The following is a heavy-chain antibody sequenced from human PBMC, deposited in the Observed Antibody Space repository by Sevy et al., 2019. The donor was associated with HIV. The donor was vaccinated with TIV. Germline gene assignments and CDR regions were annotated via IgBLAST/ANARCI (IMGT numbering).Heavy chain of an antibody. CDR1: GYTFNTYG. Sequence: ASVKVSCKASGYTFNTYGISWVRQAPGQGLEWMGWISSYYGNTNFAQKFQGRVTMTTDTITNTAYMELTSQRSDDTAVYYCARERTRWQQLVEYYLGMDVWGQGTPVTVSS. D-gene: IGHD6-13*01. V-gene: IGHV1-18*01. CDR3: ARERTRWQQLVEYYLGMDV. CDR2: ISSYYGNT. J-gene: IGHJ6*02.